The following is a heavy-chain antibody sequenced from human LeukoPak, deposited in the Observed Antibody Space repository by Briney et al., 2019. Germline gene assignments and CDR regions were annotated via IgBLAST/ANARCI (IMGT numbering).Heavy chain of an antibody. D-gene: IGHD6-6*01. Sequence: SETLSLTCTVSGVSISSGDYYWSWIRQPAGMELEWIGRIYTSGSTNYNPSLKSRVTMSVDTSKNQFSLKLSSVTAAATDESDCSSIQASSSDYWGQGTLVTVSS. CDR1: GVSISSGDYY. J-gene: IGHJ4*02. CDR3: SSIQASSSDY. CDR2: IYTSGST. V-gene: IGHV4-61*02.